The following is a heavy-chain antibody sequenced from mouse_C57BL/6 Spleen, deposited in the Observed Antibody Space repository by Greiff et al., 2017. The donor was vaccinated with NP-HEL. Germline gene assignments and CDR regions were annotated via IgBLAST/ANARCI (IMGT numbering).Heavy chain of an antibody. CDR3: ARVLVTTVVRGGYFDV. V-gene: IGHV1-52*01. D-gene: IGHD1-1*01. CDR2: IDPSDSET. Sequence: QVHVKQPGAELVRPGSSVKLSCKASGYTFTSYWMHWVKQRPIQGLEWIGNIDPSDSETHYNQKFKDKATLTVDKSSSTAYMQLSSLTSEDSAVYYCARVLVTTVVRGGYFDVWGTGTTVTVSS. CDR1: GYTFTSYW. J-gene: IGHJ1*03.